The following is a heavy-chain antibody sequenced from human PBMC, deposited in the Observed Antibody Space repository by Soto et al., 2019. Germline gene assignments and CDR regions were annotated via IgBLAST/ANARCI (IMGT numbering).Heavy chain of an antibody. CDR2: LSGSGVST. J-gene: IGHJ2*01. CDR1: GFSFSSYA. Sequence: EVQLLESGGGLVQPGGSVRLSCVVSGFSFSSYAMNWVRQAPGKGLEWVSALSGSGVSTYYADSVKGRFTISRDKSKNTLYLQMNSLRDEDTAVYNCAKGAGYFFPGSDWYFALWGRGTLVTVSS. V-gene: IGHV3-23*01. CDR3: AKGAGYFFPGSDWYFAL. D-gene: IGHD5-12*01.